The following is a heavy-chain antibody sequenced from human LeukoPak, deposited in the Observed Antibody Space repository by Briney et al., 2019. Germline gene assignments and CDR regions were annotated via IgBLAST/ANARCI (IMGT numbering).Heavy chain of an antibody. J-gene: IGHJ3*02. CDR2: MNPNSGNT. V-gene: IGHV1-8*01. CDR3: ARGHTTYDAFDI. CDR1: GDTFTSNG. Sequence: ASVKVSCKASGDTFTSNGINWVRQATGQGLEWMGWMNPNSGNTGYAQKFQGRVTMTRNTSISTAYMELSSLRSEDTAVYYCARGHTTYDAFDIWGQGTMVTVSS. D-gene: IGHD1-26*01.